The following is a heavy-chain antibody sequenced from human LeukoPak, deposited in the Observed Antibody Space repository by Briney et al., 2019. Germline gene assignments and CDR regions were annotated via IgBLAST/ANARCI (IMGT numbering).Heavy chain of an antibody. CDR3: ASGSYDSSGYVDY. CDR2: IVVGSGNT. V-gene: IGHV1-58*02. J-gene: IGHJ4*02. Sequence: AVKVSCKASGFTFTSSAMPWVGQARGQRLEWIGWIVVGSGNTNYAQKSQERVTITRDMSTSTSYMELRRLRSDDTAVYYCASGSYDSSGYVDYWGQGTLVTVSS. CDR1: GFTFTSSA. D-gene: IGHD3-22*01.